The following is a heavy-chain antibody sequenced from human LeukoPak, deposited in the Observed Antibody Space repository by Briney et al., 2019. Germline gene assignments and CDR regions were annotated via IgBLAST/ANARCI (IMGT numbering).Heavy chain of an antibody. CDR3: ARDWEYCTSNRCYRGDRNWFDP. Sequence: ASVKVSCKASGGTFSSYAISWVRQAPGQGLEWMGRIIPILGIANYAQKFQGRVTITADKSTSTAYMELSSLRSEDTAVYYCARDWEYCTSNRCYRGDRNWFDPWGQGTLVTVSS. J-gene: IGHJ5*02. CDR1: GGTFSSYA. V-gene: IGHV1-69*04. CDR2: IIPILGIA. D-gene: IGHD2-2*01.